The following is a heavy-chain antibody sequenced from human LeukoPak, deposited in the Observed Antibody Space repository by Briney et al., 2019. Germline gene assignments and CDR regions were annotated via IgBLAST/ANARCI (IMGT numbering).Heavy chain of an antibody. CDR2: IYTNVIT. Sequence: SETLFLTCIVSGGSISGYYWNWIRQPAGKGLEWIGRIYTNVITNYNPSLKSRVTMSVDTSKNQFSLMLSSVTAADTAVYYCARGRSLYFDYWGQGTLVTVSS. J-gene: IGHJ4*02. CDR3: ARGRSLYFDY. CDR1: GGSISGYY. V-gene: IGHV4-4*07.